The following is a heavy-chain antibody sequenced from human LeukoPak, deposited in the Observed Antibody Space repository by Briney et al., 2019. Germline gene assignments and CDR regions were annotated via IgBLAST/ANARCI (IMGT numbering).Heavy chain of an antibody. D-gene: IGHD3-22*01. CDR3: AREPNYYDSSGYFDY. J-gene: IGHJ4*02. CDR1: GGSISSGGYY. V-gene: IGHV4-31*03. Sequence: SRTLSLTCTVSGGSISSGGYYWSWIRQHPGKGLEWIGYIYYSGSTYYNPSLKSRVTISVDTSKNQFSLKLSSVTAADTAVYYCAREPNYYDSSGYFDYWGQGTLVTVSS. CDR2: IYYSGST.